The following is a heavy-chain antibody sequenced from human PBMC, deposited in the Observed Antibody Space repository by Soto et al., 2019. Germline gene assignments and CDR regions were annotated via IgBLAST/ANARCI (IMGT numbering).Heavy chain of an antibody. Sequence: PSETVSLTCTVSVGSISSGDYYWSWIRQPPGKGLEWIGYIYFNGSTNYNPSLKRRVTMSIDTSKKQFSLNLSSVTAADTAVYYCASVTFGGIVLAHWGQGALVTVSS. CDR1: VGSISSGDYY. V-gene: IGHV4-61*08. CDR2: IYFNGST. J-gene: IGHJ4*02. D-gene: IGHD3-16*01. CDR3: ASVTFGGIVLAH.